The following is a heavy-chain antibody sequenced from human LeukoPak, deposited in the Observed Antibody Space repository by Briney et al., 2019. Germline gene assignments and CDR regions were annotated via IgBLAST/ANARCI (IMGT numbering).Heavy chain of an antibody. CDR2: ISAYNGNT. J-gene: IGHJ5*02. D-gene: IGHD3-10*01. V-gene: IGHV1-18*01. CDR1: GYTFTSYG. Sequence: ASVKVSCKASGYTFTSYGISWVRQAPGQGLEWMGWISAYNGNTNYAQKLQGRVTMTTDTSTSTAYMELRSLRSDDTAVYYCARVPVRGVTRYWFDPWGQGTLVTVSS. CDR3: ARVPVRGVTRYWFDP.